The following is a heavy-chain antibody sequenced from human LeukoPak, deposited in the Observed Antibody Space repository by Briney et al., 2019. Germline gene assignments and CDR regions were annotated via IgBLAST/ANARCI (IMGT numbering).Heavy chain of an antibody. Sequence: KPGGSLRLSCAASGFTFSDYYMSWIRQTPGKGLEWVSYLSSSETDIYYADSVRGRFTISRDNARHSVYLQMNSLRAEDTAVYYCARAGPGAFYSSGWYDDAFDIWGQGTMVTVSS. D-gene: IGHD6-19*01. CDR2: LSSSETDI. CDR1: GFTFSDYY. V-gene: IGHV3-11*01. J-gene: IGHJ3*02. CDR3: ARAGPGAFYSSGWYDDAFDI.